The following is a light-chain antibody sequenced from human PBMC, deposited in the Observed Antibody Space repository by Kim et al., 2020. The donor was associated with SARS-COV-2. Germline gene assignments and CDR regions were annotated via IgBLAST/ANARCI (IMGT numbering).Light chain of an antibody. V-gene: IGKV1-13*02. CDR1: QGINNI. CDR2: AAC. J-gene: IGKJ5*01. Sequence: ASVGDRVTITCLASQGINNILAWYQQKPGKAPRLLITAACSLESGVPSRFSGSGAGTHFTLTINSLQLEDFATYFCQQLISYPITFGQGTRLEIK. CDR3: QQLISYPIT.